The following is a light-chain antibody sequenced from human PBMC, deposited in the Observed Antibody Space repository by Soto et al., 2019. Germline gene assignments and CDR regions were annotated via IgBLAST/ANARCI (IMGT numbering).Light chain of an antibody. V-gene: IGLV2-23*02. CDR1: SSDVATYNL. Sequence: QSVLTQPASVSGSPGQSITISCTGTSSDVATYNLVSWYQQRPGTAPQLIIYEVTKRPSGVSTRFSGSQSGNKASLTISGLQADDEADYYCCARVFGGGTKLTVL. CDR2: EVT. CDR3: CARV. J-gene: IGLJ3*02.